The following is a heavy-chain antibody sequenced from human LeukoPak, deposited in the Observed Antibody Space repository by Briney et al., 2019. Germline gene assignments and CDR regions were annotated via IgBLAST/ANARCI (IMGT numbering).Heavy chain of an antibody. J-gene: IGHJ4*02. V-gene: IGHV3-64*01. Sequence: GGSLRLPCAASGFTFSSYAMHWVRQAPGKGLEYVSAISSNGGSTYYANSVKGRFTISRDNSKNTLYLQMGSLRAEDMAVYYCARGAYYYDSSGYYGRYYWGQGTLVTVSS. CDR2: ISSNGGST. CDR1: GFTFSSYA. CDR3: ARGAYYYDSSGYYGRYY. D-gene: IGHD3-22*01.